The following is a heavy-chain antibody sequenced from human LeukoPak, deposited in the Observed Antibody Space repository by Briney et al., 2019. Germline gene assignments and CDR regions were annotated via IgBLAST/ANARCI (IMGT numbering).Heavy chain of an antibody. CDR1: GGSISSGGYS. V-gene: IGHV4-30-4*07. J-gene: IGHJ5*02. Sequence: TSETLSLTCAVSGGSISSGGYSWSWIRQPPGKGLQCIGYIYHSGSTYYNPSLKSRVTISADTSKNQLSLKLRSVTAADTAVYYCARESNYHGSGAGWFDPWGQGTLVTVSS. D-gene: IGHD3-10*01. CDR3: ARESNYHGSGAGWFDP. CDR2: IYHSGST.